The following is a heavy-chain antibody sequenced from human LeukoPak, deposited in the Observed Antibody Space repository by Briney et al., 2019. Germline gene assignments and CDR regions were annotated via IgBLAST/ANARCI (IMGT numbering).Heavy chain of an antibody. Sequence: ASVKVSCKASGYTFTAYYIHWVRQAPGQGLEWMGWMDPVSGGTNCAQRFQGRVTMTRGSSISTAYMQLSSLRSDDTADTAVYYCARGVGSSWLDPWGQGTLVTVSS. CDR2: MDPVSGGT. CDR3: ARGVGSSWLDP. D-gene: IGHD2-15*01. V-gene: IGHV1-2*02. CDR1: GYTFTAYY. J-gene: IGHJ5*02.